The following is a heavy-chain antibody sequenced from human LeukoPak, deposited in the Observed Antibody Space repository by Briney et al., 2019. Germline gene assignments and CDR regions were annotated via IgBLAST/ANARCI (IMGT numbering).Heavy chain of an antibody. V-gene: IGHV4-4*09. Sequence: PSETLSLTCTVSGGSISSYYWSWIRQPPGKGLEWIGYIYTSGSTNYNPSLKSRVTISVDTSKNQYSLKLSSVTAADTAVYYCARHVLAPNPYSSSWYFDYWGQGTLVTVSS. J-gene: IGHJ4*02. CDR1: GGSISSYY. CDR2: IYTSGST. CDR3: ARHVLAPNPYSSSWYFDY. D-gene: IGHD6-13*01.